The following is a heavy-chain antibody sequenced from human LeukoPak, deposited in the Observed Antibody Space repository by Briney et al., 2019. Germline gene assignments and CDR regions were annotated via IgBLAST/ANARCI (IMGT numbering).Heavy chain of an antibody. CDR2: ISGSGGST. D-gene: IGHD3-10*01. Sequence: GGTLRLSCAASGFTFSSYGMSWVRQTPGKGLEWVSAISGSGGSTYYADSVKGRFTISRDNSKNTLYLEVISLTAEDTAVYYCAKDDAWLRFGEWSQGTLVTVSS. CDR1: GFTFSSYG. V-gene: IGHV3-23*01. J-gene: IGHJ4*02. CDR3: AKDDAWLRFGE.